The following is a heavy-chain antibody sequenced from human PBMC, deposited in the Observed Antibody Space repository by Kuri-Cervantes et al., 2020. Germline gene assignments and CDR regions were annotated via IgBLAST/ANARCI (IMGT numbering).Heavy chain of an antibody. V-gene: IGHV4-59*01. D-gene: IGHD5-18*01. CDR1: GGSISGNY. CDR2: IYSSGST. J-gene: IGHJ4*02. CDR3: ARARVVDTAMVGEYPNFDY. Sequence: SETLSLTCTISGGSISGNYWSWIRQPPGKGLEWIGHIYSSGSTSYNLSLKSRVTISIDTSKNQFSLKLTSVTAADTAVFYCARARVVDTAMVGEYPNFDYWGQGTLVTVSS.